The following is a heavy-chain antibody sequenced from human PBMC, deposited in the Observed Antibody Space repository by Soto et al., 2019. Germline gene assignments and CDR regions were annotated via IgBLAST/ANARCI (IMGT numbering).Heavy chain of an antibody. V-gene: IGHV3-30*18. CDR2: ISQDGSNK. CDR3: AKDRLAAAAYLYYYYYYGMDV. D-gene: IGHD6-13*01. J-gene: IGHJ6*02. Sequence: QVQLVESGGGVVQPGRSLRLSCAASGLTFSSYGTHCFRQALGKGLEWVAVISQDGSNKYYADSVKGRFTIYRDRSKNTLYLQMNSLRAEDTAVYYCAKDRLAAAAYLYYYYYYGMDVWGQGTTVTVSS. CDR1: GLTFSSYG.